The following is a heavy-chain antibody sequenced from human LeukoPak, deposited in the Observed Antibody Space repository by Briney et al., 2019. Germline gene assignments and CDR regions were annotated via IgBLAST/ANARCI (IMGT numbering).Heavy chain of an antibody. CDR3: ARDYYDSSGYYIL. J-gene: IGHJ4*02. D-gene: IGHD3-22*01. Sequence: PSETLSLPCTVSGGSISSYYWSWIRQPAGNGLEWIGRIYISGSTNYNPSLKSRVTISVDKSKNQFSLKLSSVTAADAAVYYCARDYYDSSGYYILWGQGTLVTVSS. CDR1: GGSISSYY. V-gene: IGHV4-4*07. CDR2: IYISGST.